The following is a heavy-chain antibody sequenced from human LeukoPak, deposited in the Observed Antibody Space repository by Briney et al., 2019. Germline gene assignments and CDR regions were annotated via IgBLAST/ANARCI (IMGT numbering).Heavy chain of an antibody. Sequence: SQTLSLTCAISGDSVSSNSAAWNWIRQSPSRGLEWLGRTYYRSKWYNDYAVSVKSRITINPDTSKNQFSLQLNSVTPEDTAVYYCARDLGRADYGGNLGLDYWGQGTLVTVSS. D-gene: IGHD4-23*01. CDR2: TYYRSKWYN. CDR3: ARDLGRADYGGNLGLDY. CDR1: GDSVSSNSAA. V-gene: IGHV6-1*01. J-gene: IGHJ4*02.